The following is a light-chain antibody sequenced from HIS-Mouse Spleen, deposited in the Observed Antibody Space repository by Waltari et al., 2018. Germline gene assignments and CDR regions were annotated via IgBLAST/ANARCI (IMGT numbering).Light chain of an antibody. CDR2: DFS. CDR3: CSYAGSYTFEVV. CDR1: SSDVGGYNY. Sequence: QSALTQPRSVSGSPGQSVTISCTGTSSDVGGYNYVSWYQQHPGKAPKLMIYDFSKRPSGVPARFSGSKSGNTASLTISGLQAENEADYYCCSYAGSYTFEVVFGGGTKLTVL. J-gene: IGLJ2*01. V-gene: IGLV2-11*01.